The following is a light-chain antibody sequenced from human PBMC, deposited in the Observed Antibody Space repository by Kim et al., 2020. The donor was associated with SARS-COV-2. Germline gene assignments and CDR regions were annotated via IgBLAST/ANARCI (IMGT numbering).Light chain of an antibody. CDR1: QSISSY. V-gene: IGKV1-39*01. CDR2: AAS. J-gene: IGKJ4*01. CDR3: QQSYSTPRT. Sequence: ASGGDRVTMTCRASQSISSYLNWYQQKPGKSPKLLIYAASSLQSGVPSRFSGSGSGTDFTLTISSLQPEDFATYYCQQSYSTPRTFGGGTKVDIK.